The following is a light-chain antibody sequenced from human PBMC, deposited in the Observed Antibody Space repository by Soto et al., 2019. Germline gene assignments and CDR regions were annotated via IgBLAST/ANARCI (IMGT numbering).Light chain of an antibody. CDR3: QQRYSTPRVT. CDR1: QSISSY. V-gene: IGKV1-39*01. CDR2: AAS. Sequence: DIQMTQSPSSLSASVGDRVTITCRASQSISSYLNWYQQKPGKAPKLLIYAASSLQSGVPSRFSGSGSGTDFTHTISSLLHEDFATYYCQQRYSTPRVTFGGGTKVEIK. J-gene: IGKJ4*01.